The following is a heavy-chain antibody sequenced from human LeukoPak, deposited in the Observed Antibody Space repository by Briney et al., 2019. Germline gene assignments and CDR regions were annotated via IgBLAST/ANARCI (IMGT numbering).Heavy chain of an antibody. CDR2: MNPNSGNT. J-gene: IGHJ4*02. V-gene: IGHV1-8*02. D-gene: IGHD4-17*01. CDR1: GYTFTGYY. CDR3: ARGRQGIGDYGEFDY. Sequence: ASVKVSCKASGYTFTGYYIHWVRQAPGQGLEWMGWMNPNSGNTGYAQKFQGRVTMTRNTSISTAYMELSSLRSEDTAVYYCARGRQGIGDYGEFDYWGQGTLVTVSS.